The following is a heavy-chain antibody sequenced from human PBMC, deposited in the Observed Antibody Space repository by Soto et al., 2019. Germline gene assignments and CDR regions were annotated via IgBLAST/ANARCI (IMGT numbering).Heavy chain of an antibody. J-gene: IGHJ4*02. D-gene: IGHD2-21*02. CDR3: ARDRSLDRLMAPDY. CDR2: ISGYSGNT. Sequence: CWARQETGQGLEWMGWISGYSGNTNYAPKLQGRVTMTTDSSTNTAYMELRSLRFDDTAVYYCARDRSLDRLMAPDYWGQGTLVTVFS. V-gene: IGHV1-18*01.